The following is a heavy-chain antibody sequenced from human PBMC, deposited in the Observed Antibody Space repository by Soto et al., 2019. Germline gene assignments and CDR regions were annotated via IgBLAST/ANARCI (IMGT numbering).Heavy chain of an antibody. CDR3: AGISGSNSWAFDI. Sequence: GGSLRLSCAASGFTFSSYEMNWVRQAPGKGLEWVSYISSSGSTIYYADSVKGRFTISRDNAKNSLYLQMNGLRAEDTAVYYCAGISGSNSWAFDIWGQGTMVTVSS. CDR1: GFTFSSYE. D-gene: IGHD1-26*01. V-gene: IGHV3-48*03. J-gene: IGHJ3*02. CDR2: ISSSGSTI.